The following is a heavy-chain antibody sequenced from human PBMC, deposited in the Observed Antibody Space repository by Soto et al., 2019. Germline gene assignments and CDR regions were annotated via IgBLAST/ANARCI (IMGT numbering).Heavy chain of an antibody. CDR3: AKEFYTSGWYWFFDL. CDR1: GFTFSSFG. V-gene: IGHV3-30*18. D-gene: IGHD6-19*01. J-gene: IGHJ2*01. Sequence: QVQLVESGGGVVQPGRSLRLSCGASGFTFSSFGMHWVRQAPGKGLEWVALISHDGSNKYYADSVKGRFTISRDNSKNTLYLQMNSLRAEDTAVYYCAKEFYTSGWYWFFDLWGRGTPVTVSS. CDR2: ISHDGSNK.